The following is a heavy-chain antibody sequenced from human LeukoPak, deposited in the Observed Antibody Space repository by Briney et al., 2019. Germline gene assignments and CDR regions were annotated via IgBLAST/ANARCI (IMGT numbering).Heavy chain of an antibody. CDR1: GGSFSGYY. CDR3: ARGLPIFGVVIRNYYYGMDV. CDR2: INHSGST. Sequence: PSETLSLTCAVYGGSFSGYYWSWIRQPPGKGLEWIGEINHSGSTNYNPSLKSRVTISVDTSKNQFSLKLSSVTAADTAVYYCARGLPIFGVVIRNYYYGMDVWGQGTTVTVSS. D-gene: IGHD3-3*01. J-gene: IGHJ6*02. V-gene: IGHV4-34*01.